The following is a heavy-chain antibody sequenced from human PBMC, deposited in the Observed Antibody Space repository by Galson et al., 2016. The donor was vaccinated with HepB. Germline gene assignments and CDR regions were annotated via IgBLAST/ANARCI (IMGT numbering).Heavy chain of an antibody. V-gene: IGHV3-23*01. CDR3: AKYPEGDYRHFED. D-gene: IGHD3-16*01. J-gene: IGHJ4*02. CDR2: IRGRGFGT. CDR1: GFRFTSYV. Sequence: SLRLSCAASGFRFTSYVMSWVRQPPGKGLEWLSSIRGRGFGTFEADSVKGRSTISRDNSRNTVYLHLKRVTAEDAGLYFCAKYPEGDYRHFEDWGQGTLVTVSS.